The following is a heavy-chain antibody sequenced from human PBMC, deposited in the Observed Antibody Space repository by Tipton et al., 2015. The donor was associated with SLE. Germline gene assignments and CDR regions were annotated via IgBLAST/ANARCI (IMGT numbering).Heavy chain of an antibody. CDR3: ARGYMVQGIYIYLDY. J-gene: IGHJ4*02. CDR1: GFTFSSFS. V-gene: IGHV3-21*03. CDR2: ISRTNSYI. D-gene: IGHD3-10*01. Sequence: SLRLSCTVSGFTFSSFSMNWVRQAPGKGLEWVSSISRTNSYIYYADSVKGRFTISRDNAENSLYLQMNSLRAEDTAVYYCARGYMVQGIYIYLDYWGQGTLVTVSS.